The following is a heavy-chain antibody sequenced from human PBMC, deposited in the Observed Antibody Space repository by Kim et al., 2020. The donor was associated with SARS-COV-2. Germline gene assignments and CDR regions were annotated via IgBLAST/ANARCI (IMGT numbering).Heavy chain of an antibody. CDR1: GYTFDTYA. CDR2: INGGNGNT. Sequence: ASVKVSCKASGYTFDTYALYWVRQAPGQRFEWMGWINGGNGNTRYSQNFQGRVTITRDTSATTAYMELSSLTFKDTAVYYCAREGSGSYNWLDPWGQGTLVTVYS. V-gene: IGHV1-3*01. J-gene: IGHJ5*02. CDR3: AREGSGSYNWLDP. D-gene: IGHD3-10*01.